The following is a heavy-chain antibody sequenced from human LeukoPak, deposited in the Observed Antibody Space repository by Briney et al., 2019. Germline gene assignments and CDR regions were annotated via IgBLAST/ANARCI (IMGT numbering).Heavy chain of an antibody. CDR3: ARDTAHGFDI. D-gene: IGHD5-18*01. J-gene: IGHJ3*02. CDR1: SGSISIYY. V-gene: IGHV4-59*01. CDR2: IHYRGST. Sequence: SETLSLTCTVSSGSISIYYWSWIRQSPGKGLEWVGYIHYRGSTNHNPSLKSRVTMSVDTSKNQLSLKLNSVTAADTAVYYCARDTAHGFDIWGQGTMVTVSS.